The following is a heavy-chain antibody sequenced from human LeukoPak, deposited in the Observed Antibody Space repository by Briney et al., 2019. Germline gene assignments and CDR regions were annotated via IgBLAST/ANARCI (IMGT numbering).Heavy chain of an antibody. Sequence: SETLSLTCAVYGGSFSGYYWSWIRQPPGKGLEWIGEINHSGSTNYNPSLKSRVTISVDTSKNQFSLKLSSVTAADTAVYYYASLSPDYGAAYWYFDLWGRGTLVTVSS. CDR1: GGSFSGYY. V-gene: IGHV4-34*01. D-gene: IGHD4-17*01. J-gene: IGHJ2*01. CDR2: INHSGST. CDR3: ASLSPDYGAAYWYFDL.